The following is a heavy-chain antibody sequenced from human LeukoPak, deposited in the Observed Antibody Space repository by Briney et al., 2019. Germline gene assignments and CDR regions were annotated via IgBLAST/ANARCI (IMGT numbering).Heavy chain of an antibody. Sequence: ASVKVSCKASGYSFTSNVISGVRQAPGQGLEWMGWISAYDGNTNYAQKLQGRVTMTTDTSTSTAYMELRSLRSDDTAVYYCARDRRGRYCSSISCYLGCFDPWGQGTLVTVSS. CDR2: ISAYDGNT. V-gene: IGHV1-18*01. D-gene: IGHD2-2*01. CDR1: GYSFTSNV. J-gene: IGHJ5*02. CDR3: ARDRRGRYCSSISCYLGCFDP.